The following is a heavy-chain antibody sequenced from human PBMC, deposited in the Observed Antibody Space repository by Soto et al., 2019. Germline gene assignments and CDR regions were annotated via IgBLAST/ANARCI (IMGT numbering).Heavy chain of an antibody. V-gene: IGHV3-30-3*01. CDR2: ISYDGSNK. Sequence: QVQLVESGGGVVQPGRSLRLSCAASGFTFSSYAMHWVRQAPGKGLEWVAVISYDGSNKYYADSVKGRFTISRDNSKNTLYLQMNSLRAEDTAVYYCARDGPLRVGYYYGMYVWGHGTTVTVSS. D-gene: IGHD3-16*01. CDR3: ARDGPLRVGYYYGMYV. J-gene: IGHJ6*02. CDR1: GFTFSSYA.